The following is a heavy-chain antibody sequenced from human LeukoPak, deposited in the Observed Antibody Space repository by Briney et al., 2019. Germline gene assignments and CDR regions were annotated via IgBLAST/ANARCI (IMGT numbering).Heavy chain of an antibody. Sequence: PGGSLRLSCAASGFTFSSYAMSWVRQAPGKGLEWVSAISGSGGSTYYADSVKGRFTISRDNSKNTLYLQMNSLRAEDTAVYYCATSDPMLVVVPAGMGWFDPWGQGTLVTVSS. CDR2: ISGSGGST. J-gene: IGHJ5*02. CDR3: ATSDPMLVVVPAGMGWFDP. D-gene: IGHD2-2*01. V-gene: IGHV3-23*01. CDR1: GFTFSSYA.